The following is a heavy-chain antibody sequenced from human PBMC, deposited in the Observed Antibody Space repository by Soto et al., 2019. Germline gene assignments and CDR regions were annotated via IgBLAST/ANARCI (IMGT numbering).Heavy chain of an antibody. CDR2: ISYDGSNK. D-gene: IGHD1-1*01. V-gene: IGHV3-30*18. Sequence: GGSLRLSCAASGFTFSSYGMHWVRQAPGKGLEWVAVISYDGSNKYCADSVKGRFTISRDNSKNTLYLQMNSLRAEDTAVYYCDKQLHWEADYAYGMDVWGQGTTVTVSS. J-gene: IGHJ6*02. CDR1: GFTFSSYG. CDR3: DKQLHWEADYAYGMDV.